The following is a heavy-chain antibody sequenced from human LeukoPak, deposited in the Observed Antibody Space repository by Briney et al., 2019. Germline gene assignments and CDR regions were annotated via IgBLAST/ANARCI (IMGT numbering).Heavy chain of an antibody. Sequence: GGSLRLSCEASGFIFSDYYMGWIRQAPGKGLEWVSYISGSRSTTYYADSVKGRFTISRDNAKNSLYLQMDSLRAEDTALYYCARVYYNSLSYAFDVWGQGTMVSVTS. CDR3: ARVYYNSLSYAFDV. CDR1: GFIFSDYY. D-gene: IGHD3-22*01. CDR2: ISGSRSTT. J-gene: IGHJ3*01. V-gene: IGHV3-11*04.